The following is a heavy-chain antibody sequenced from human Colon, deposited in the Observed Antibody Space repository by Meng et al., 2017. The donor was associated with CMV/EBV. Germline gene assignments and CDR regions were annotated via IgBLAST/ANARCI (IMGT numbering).Heavy chain of an antibody. CDR3: ASILFAAAAGGWGGY. Sequence: HLQLRGAGLVKPAWSLSLTCPLYGGSLSGYFWSWIRQPPGTGLEWSGEINHSGSTNYNPSLKSRVTISVDTSKNQFSLKLSSVTAADTAVYYCASILFAAAAGGWGGYWGQGTLVTVSS. CDR1: GGSLSGYF. D-gene: IGHD6-13*01. J-gene: IGHJ4*02. CDR2: INHSGST. V-gene: IGHV4-34*01.